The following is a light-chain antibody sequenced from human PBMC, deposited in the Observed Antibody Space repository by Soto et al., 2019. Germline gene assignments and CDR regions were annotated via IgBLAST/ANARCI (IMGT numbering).Light chain of an antibody. CDR2: EVS. CDR3: SSYTNNTPYV. J-gene: IGLJ1*01. CDR1: SSDIGGYNH. V-gene: IGLV2-14*01. Sequence: QSVLTQPASVSGSPGQSITISCTGTSSDIGGYNHVSWYQQHPGKAPKLVIYEVSNRPSGISSRFSGSKSGNTASLTISGLQADDEADYYCSSYTNNTPYVFGTGTKLTVL.